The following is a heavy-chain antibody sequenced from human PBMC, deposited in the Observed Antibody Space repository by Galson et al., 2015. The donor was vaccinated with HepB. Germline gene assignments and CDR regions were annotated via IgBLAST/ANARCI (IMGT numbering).Heavy chain of an antibody. D-gene: IGHD3-22*01. CDR2: ISSSSSYT. CDR3: AKVDSSGYLNPVY. Sequence: SLRLSCAASGFTFSDYYMSWIRQAPGKGLEWVSYISSSSSYTNYADSVKGRFTISRDNAKNSLYLQMNSLRAEDTAVYYCAKVDSSGYLNPVYWGQGTLVTVSS. J-gene: IGHJ4*02. CDR1: GFTFSDYY. V-gene: IGHV3-11*06.